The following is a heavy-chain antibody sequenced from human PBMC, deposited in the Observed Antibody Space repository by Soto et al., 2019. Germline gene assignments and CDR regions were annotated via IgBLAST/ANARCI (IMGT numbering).Heavy chain of an antibody. V-gene: IGHV6-1*01. CDR3: ARGKGYCSSTSCYGAFDY. Sequence: RSQTLSLTCAISGDSVSSNSAAWNWIRQSPSRGLEWLGRTYYRSKWYNDYAVSVKSRITINPDTSKNQFSLQLNSVTPEDTAVYYCARGKGYCSSTSCYGAFDYWGQGTLVTVSS. CDR2: TYYRSKWYN. J-gene: IGHJ4*02. CDR1: GDSVSSNSAA. D-gene: IGHD2-2*01.